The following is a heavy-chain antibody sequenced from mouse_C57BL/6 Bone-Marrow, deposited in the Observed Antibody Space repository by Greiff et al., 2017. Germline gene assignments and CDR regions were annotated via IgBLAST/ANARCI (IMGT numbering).Heavy chain of an antibody. J-gene: IGHJ1*03. V-gene: IGHV5-9*01. Sequence: EVKLMESGGGLVKPGGSLKLSCAASGFTFSSYTMSWVRQTPEKRLQWVAAISGGGGNTYYPDSVKGRFTISRDNGKNILYLQMSSLRSEDTALYYCSRRVSTVLATKCFDDWGTGTTVTVSS. CDR3: SRRVSTVLATKCFDD. CDR1: GFTFSSYT. D-gene: IGHD1-1*01. CDR2: ISGGGGNT.